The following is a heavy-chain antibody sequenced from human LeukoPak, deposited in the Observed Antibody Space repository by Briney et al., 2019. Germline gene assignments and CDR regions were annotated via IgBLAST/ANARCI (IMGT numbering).Heavy chain of an antibody. Sequence: ASVKVTCKASGYTFTSYGISWVRQAPGQGLEWMGWISGYNGNTNYGQELQGRVTMTTDTSTSTAYMELRSLRSDDTAVYYCARDYDFWSGHFGGYFDYWGQGTLVSVSS. J-gene: IGHJ4*02. V-gene: IGHV1-18*01. CDR2: ISGYNGNT. CDR3: ARDYDFWSGHFGGYFDY. D-gene: IGHD3-3*01. CDR1: GYTFTSYG.